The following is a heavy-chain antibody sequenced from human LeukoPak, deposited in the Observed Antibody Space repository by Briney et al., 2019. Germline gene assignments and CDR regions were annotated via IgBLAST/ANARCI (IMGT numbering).Heavy chain of an antibody. CDR3: ARTRYCSGETCFSPDLLDT. CDR2: MFHAGNT. Sequence: SETLSLTCAASGYSITSGYHWGWVRQPPGKGLEWIGSMFHAGNTYYNPSLKSRVAMSIDTSMNHFSLNLISVTAADTAVYYCARTRYCSGETCFSPDLLDTWSRGTLVTVSS. CDR1: GYSITSGYH. J-gene: IGHJ5*02. D-gene: IGHD2-15*01. V-gene: IGHV4-38-2*01.